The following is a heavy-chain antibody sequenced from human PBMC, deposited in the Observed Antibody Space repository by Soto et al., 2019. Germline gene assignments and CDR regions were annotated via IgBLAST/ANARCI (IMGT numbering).Heavy chain of an antibody. J-gene: IGHJ6*02. CDR1: GFTFSSYG. CDR2: IWYDGSNK. V-gene: IGHV3-33*01. Sequence: GGSLRLSCAASGFTFSSYGMHWVRQAPGKGLEWVAVIWYDGSNKYYADSVKGRFTISRDNSKNTLYLQMNSLRAEETAVYYCARDLSLVAGNSSYGMDVWGQGTTVTVSS. CDR3: ARDLSLVAGNSSYGMDV. D-gene: IGHD2-8*02.